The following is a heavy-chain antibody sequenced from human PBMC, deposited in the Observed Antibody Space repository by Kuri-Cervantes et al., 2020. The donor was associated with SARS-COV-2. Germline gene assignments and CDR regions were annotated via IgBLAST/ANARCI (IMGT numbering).Heavy chain of an antibody. V-gene: IGHV5-51*01. D-gene: IGHD1-7*01. CDR1: GYSFTGYW. CDR3: ARPTRGKLD. Sequence: GESLKISCKGSGYSFTGYWIAWVRQMPGKGLECLGIIYPGDSDTRYSPSFQGQVTISADKSINTAYLQWSSLKASDTAMYYCARPTRGKLDWGPGTLVTVSS. J-gene: IGHJ4*02. CDR2: IYPGDSDT.